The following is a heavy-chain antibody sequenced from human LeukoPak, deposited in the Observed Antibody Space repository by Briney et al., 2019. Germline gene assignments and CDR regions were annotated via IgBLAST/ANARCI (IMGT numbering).Heavy chain of an antibody. CDR2: RIPIFPAP. CDR1: GGTFSNYA. Sequence: GASVKVSCKASGGTFSNYAINWVRQAPGRGLEWMGGRIPIFPAPNYAPKFRGRVSIITDEATSTAYMELNSLTSEDTAFYYCAGYDAWGQGTLVTVSS. V-gene: IGHV1-69*05. CDR3: AGYDA. J-gene: IGHJ5*02. D-gene: IGHD5-12*01.